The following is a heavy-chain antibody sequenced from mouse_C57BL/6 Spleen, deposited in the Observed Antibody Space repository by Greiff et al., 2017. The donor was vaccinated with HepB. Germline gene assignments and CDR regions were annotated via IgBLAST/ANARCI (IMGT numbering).Heavy chain of an antibody. CDR2: ILPGSGST. D-gene: IGHD1-1*01. CDR1: GYTFTGYW. J-gene: IGHJ1*03. V-gene: IGHV1-9*01. Sequence: VKLMESGAELMKPGASVKLSCKATGYTFTGYWIEWVKQRPGHGLEWIGEILPGSGSTNYNEKFKGKATFTADTSSNTAYMQLSSLTTEDSAIYYCARRTPTVVAKDWYFDVWGTGTTVTVSS. CDR3: ARRTPTVVAKDWYFDV.